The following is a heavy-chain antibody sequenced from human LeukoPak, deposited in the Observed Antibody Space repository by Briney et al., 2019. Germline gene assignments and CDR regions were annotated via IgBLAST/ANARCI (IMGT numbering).Heavy chain of an antibody. V-gene: IGHV4-59*01. CDR2: IYYSGST. J-gene: IGHJ4*02. D-gene: IGHD3-10*01. CDR3: AREARGVIQYFFDY. Sequence: SETLSLTCTVSGGSISTYYWSWIRQPPGKGLEWIGYIYYSGSTHYNPSLKSRVTTSVDTSKNQFSLKLSSVTAADTAVYYCAREARGVIQYFFDYWGQGTLVTVSS. CDR1: GGSISTYY.